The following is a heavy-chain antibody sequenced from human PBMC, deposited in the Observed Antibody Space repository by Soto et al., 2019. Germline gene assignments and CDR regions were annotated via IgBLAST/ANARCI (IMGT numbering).Heavy chain of an antibody. J-gene: IGHJ3*02. CDR2: IYYSGRT. Sequence: SETLSLTCTVSGGSISSGYYYWSWIRQPPGKGLEWIGYIYYSGRTYYNPSLKSRVTIPVDTSKNQFSLKLSSVTAADTDVYYCARAPILYDAFDIWGQGTMVTVSS. CDR3: ARAPILYDAFDI. D-gene: IGHD5-12*01. V-gene: IGHV4-30-4*01. CDR1: GGSISSGYYY.